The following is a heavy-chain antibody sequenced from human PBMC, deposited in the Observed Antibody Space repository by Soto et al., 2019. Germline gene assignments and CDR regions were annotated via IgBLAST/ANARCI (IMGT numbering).Heavy chain of an antibody. Sequence: ASVKVSCKASGGSFSGYAISWVRQAPGQGLEWMGGIIAIFGTANYAQKFQGRVTITADESTSTAYMELSSLRSEDTAVYYCATSEVQGPHPKSIHYYYGIDDSGQGTMVTVSS. J-gene: IGHJ6*02. D-gene: IGHD3-10*01. V-gene: IGHV1-69*13. CDR3: ATSEVQGPHPKSIHYYYGIDD. CDR2: IIAIFGTA. CDR1: GGSFSGYA.